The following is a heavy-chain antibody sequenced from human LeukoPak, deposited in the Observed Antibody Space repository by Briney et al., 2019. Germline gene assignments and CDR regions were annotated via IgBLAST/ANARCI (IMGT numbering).Heavy chain of an antibody. CDR2: INPSGGST. V-gene: IGHV1-46*01. CDR1: GHTFTSYY. Sequence: ASAKVSCKASGHTFTSYYMHWVRQAPGQGLEWMGIINPSGGSTSYAQKFQGRVTMTRDTSTSTVYMELSSLRSEDTAVYYCARDGSVAAAGMGIDYWGQGTLVTVSS. D-gene: IGHD6-13*01. J-gene: IGHJ4*02. CDR3: ARDGSVAAAGMGIDY.